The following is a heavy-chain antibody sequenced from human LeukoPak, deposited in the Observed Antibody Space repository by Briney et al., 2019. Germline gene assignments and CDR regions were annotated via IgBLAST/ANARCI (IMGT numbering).Heavy chain of an antibody. J-gene: IGHJ4*02. CDR1: GFTFRNFW. D-gene: IGHD2-15*01. CDR2: IQQDGSQK. CDR3: ARFEDDGDYFDY. Sequence: GGSLRFSGAASGFTFRNFWMTWFRQAPGKGLEGWAIIQQDGSQKYYVDSVKGRFTISRDNAKNSLYLQMNSLRAEDTAVYYCARFEDDGDYFDYWGQGTLVTVSS. V-gene: IGHV3-7*01.